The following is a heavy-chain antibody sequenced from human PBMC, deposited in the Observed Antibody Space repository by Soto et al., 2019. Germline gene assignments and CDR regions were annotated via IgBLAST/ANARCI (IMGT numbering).Heavy chain of an antibody. CDR2: IYYSGST. J-gene: IGHJ4*02. Sequence: SETLSLTCTVSGGSISSGDYYWSWIRQPPGKGLEWIGYIYYSGSTYYNPSLKSRVTISVDTSKNQFSLKLSSVTAADTAVYYCARRGGGLRYFDWSKYYFDYWGQGTLVTVSS. V-gene: IGHV4-30-4*01. CDR1: GGSISSGDYY. CDR3: ARRGGGLRYFDWSKYYFDY. D-gene: IGHD3-9*01.